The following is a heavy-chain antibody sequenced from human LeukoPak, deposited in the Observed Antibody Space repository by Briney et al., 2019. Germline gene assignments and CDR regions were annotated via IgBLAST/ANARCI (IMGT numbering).Heavy chain of an antibody. J-gene: IGHJ5*02. CDR2: IYYSGST. Sequence: PSETLSLTCTVSGASISSYYWSWIRQPPGKGLEWIAYIYYSGSTKYNPSLKSRVTISVDTSENQLSLKLSSVTAADTAVYYCARRRGTCSSASCYGFDPWGQGTLVTVSS. CDR3: ARRRGTCSSASCYGFDP. D-gene: IGHD2-2*01. V-gene: IGHV4-59*08. CDR1: GASISSYY.